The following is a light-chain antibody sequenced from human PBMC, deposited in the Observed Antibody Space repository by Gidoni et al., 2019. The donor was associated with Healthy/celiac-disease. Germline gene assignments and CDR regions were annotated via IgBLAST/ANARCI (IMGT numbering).Light chain of an antibody. CDR2: GAS. V-gene: IGKV3-20*01. CDR3: QQYGGSPAAYT. CDR1: QSVYSNY. J-gene: IGKJ2*01. Sequence: EIVLTQSTGTLSLSPGDRATLSCRASQSVYSNYLAWYQQRPGQSPRLLIYGASNRATGIPERFSGSGSGTDFTLSISRLEPEDFGVYYCQQYGGSPAAYTFGQGTKLEIK.